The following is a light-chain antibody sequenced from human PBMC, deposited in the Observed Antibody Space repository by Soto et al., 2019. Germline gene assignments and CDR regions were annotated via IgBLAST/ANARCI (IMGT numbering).Light chain of an antibody. Sequence: EIVLTQSPASLSLSPGERATLSCRASQSISRYLAWYQQKPGQAPRLLIYDASNRATGIPVRFSGSGSGTDFTLTVSSLEPEDSAVYYCQQRSNWMWTFGQGTQVEIK. CDR2: DAS. CDR3: QQRSNWMWT. J-gene: IGKJ1*01. V-gene: IGKV3-11*01. CDR1: QSISRY.